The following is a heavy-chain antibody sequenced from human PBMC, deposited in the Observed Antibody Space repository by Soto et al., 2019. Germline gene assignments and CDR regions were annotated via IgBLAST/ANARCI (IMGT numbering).Heavy chain of an antibody. J-gene: IGHJ5*02. D-gene: IGHD5-12*01. CDR2: ISYDGSNK. V-gene: IGHV3-30*03. CDR1: GFTFSSYG. CDR3: ARESPGYSGYGNWFDP. Sequence: GGSLRLSCAASGFTFSSYGMHWVRQAPGKGLEWVAVISYDGSNKYYADSVKGRFTISRDNSKNTLYLQMNSLRAEDTAVYYCARESPGYSGYGNWFDPWGQGTLVTVSS.